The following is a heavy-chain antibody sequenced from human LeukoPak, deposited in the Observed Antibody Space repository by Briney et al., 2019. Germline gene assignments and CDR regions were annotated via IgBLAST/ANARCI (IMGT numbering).Heavy chain of an antibody. Sequence: PGGSLRLSCAGSGFTPSKCGMSWVRQAPGKGLEWVSGISGSGGSTFYADSVKGRFTISRDNSKSTLYLQMNSPRAEDTATYYCAARPTSEAVAPSDFWGQGTLVTVSS. CDR2: ISGSGGST. J-gene: IGHJ4*02. V-gene: IGHV3-23*01. CDR1: GFTPSKCG. CDR3: AARPTSEAVAPSDF. D-gene: IGHD6-19*01.